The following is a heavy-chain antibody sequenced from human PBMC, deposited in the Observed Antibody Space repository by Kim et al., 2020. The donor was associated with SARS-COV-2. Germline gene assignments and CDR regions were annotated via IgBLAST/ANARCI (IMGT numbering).Heavy chain of an antibody. V-gene: IGHV1-3*01. CDR3: ASYSSGWPRFNY. D-gene: IGHD6-19*01. Sequence: YYQKFQGRGTITRDTSASTAYMELSSLRSEDTAVYYCASYSSGWPRFNYWGQGTLVTVSS. J-gene: IGHJ4*02.